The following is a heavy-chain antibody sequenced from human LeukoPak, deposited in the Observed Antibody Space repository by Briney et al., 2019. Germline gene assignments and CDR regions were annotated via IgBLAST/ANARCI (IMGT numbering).Heavy chain of an antibody. V-gene: IGHV3-33*01. J-gene: IGHJ4*02. CDR3: ARQSLYYYDSH. Sequence: GGSLRLSCAASGFTFSSYGMHWVRQAPGKGLEWVAVIWYDGSNKYYADSVKGRFTISRDNSKNTLFVQMNSLRAEDTAVYYCARQSLYYYDSHWGQGTLVTVSS. CDR2: IWYDGSNK. CDR1: GFTFSSYG. D-gene: IGHD3-22*01.